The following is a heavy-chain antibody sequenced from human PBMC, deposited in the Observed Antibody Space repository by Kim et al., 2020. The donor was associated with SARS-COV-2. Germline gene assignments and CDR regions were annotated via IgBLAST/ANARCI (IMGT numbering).Heavy chain of an antibody. Sequence: ASVKVSCKASGYTFTSYGISWVRQAPGQGLEWMGWISAYNGNTNYAQKLQGRVTMTTDTSTSTAYMELRSLRSDDTAVYYCARAGLGGYYDFWGGAWFDYWGQGTLVTVSS. V-gene: IGHV1-18*01. CDR1: GYTFTSYG. D-gene: IGHD3-3*01. J-gene: IGHJ4*02. CDR2: ISAYNGNT. CDR3: ARAGLGGYYDFWGGAWFDY.